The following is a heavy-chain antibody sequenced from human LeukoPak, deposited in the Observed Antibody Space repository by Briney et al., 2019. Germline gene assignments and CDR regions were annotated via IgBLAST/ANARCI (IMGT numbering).Heavy chain of an antibody. CDR1: GYTFTGYY. Sequence: ASVKVSCKASGYTFTGYYMHWVRQAPGQGLEWMGWINPNSGGTNYAQKFQGRVTMTRDTSISTAYMELSRLRSDDTAVYYCARGDDYKIYYYYMDVWGKGTTVTVSS. CDR2: INPNSGGT. D-gene: IGHD5-24*01. V-gene: IGHV1-2*02. CDR3: ARGDDYKIYYYYMDV. J-gene: IGHJ6*03.